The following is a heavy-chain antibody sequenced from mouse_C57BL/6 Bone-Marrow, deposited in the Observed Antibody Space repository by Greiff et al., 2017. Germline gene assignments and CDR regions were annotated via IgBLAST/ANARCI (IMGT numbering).Heavy chain of an antibody. CDR1: GFSLTSYA. CDR3: ARRTYSNYWYFDV. D-gene: IGHD2-5*01. Sequence: VQLMESGPGLVAPSQSLSITCTVSGFSLTSYAISWVRQPPGKGLEWLGVIWNGGGTNYNSALKSRLSISKDNSKSQVFLKMNSLQTDDTARYYCARRTYSNYWYFDVWGTGTTVTVSS. J-gene: IGHJ1*03. CDR2: IWNGGGT. V-gene: IGHV2-9-1*01.